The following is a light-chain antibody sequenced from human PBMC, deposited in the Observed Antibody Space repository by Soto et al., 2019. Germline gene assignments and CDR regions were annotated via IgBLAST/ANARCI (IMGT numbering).Light chain of an antibody. J-gene: IGKJ4*02. CDR3: QQCVRWLLT. CDR2: DAS. Sequence: EIVLTQSPATLSLSPGERATLSCRASQSVSSYLAWYQQKPGQAPRLLIYDASNRATGTPARFSGSGSGTEFTLTLSCLQPEDFAVYYCQQCVRWLLTFGEGTKVDIK. V-gene: IGKV3-11*01. CDR1: QSVSSY.